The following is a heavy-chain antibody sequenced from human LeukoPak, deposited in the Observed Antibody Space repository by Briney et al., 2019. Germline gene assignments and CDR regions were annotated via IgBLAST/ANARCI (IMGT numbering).Heavy chain of an antibody. CDR3: ARGHYVSYYYYMDV. D-gene: IGHD3-16*01. Sequence: SETLSLTCAVYGGSFSGYYWSWIRQPPGKGLEWIGYIYYSGSTNYNPSLKSRVTISVDTSKNQFSLKLSSVTAADTAVYYCARGHYVSYYYYMDVWGKGTTVTVSS. V-gene: IGHV4-59*01. J-gene: IGHJ6*03. CDR1: GGSFSGYY. CDR2: IYYSGST.